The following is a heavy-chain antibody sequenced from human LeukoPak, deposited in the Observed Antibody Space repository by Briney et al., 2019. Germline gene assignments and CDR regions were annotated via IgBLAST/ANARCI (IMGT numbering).Heavy chain of an antibody. CDR2: IDKSSSST. CDR1: GFTFSRYA. J-gene: IGHJ4*02. Sequence: GGSLRLSCVASGFTFSRYAMSWVRQAPGKGPEWVSSIDKSSSSTYYADSVKGRFTSSRDNSKNTLYLQMNSLRAEDTAIYYCAKCGGGSGCYWGQGTLVTVSS. CDR3: AKCGGGSGCY. D-gene: IGHD3-10*01. V-gene: IGHV3-23*05.